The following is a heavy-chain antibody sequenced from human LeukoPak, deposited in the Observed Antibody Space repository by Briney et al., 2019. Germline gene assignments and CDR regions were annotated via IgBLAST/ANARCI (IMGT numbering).Heavy chain of an antibody. D-gene: IGHD5-24*01. J-gene: IGHJ4*02. CDR3: ARGTTGYNYGYLDY. CDR1: GFTFSSYW. CDR2: INTDESST. Sequence: PGGSLRLSCAASGFTFSSYWMHWVRQVPGKGLGWVSRINTDESSTTYADSVKGRFTISRDNAKNTLYLQMNSLRAEDTAVYYCARGTTGYNYGYLDYWGQGTLVTVSS. V-gene: IGHV3-74*01.